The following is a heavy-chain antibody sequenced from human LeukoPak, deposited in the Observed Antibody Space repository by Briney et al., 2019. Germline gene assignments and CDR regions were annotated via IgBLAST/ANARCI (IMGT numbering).Heavy chain of an antibody. CDR1: GYTFTGYY. Sequence: ASVKVSCKASGYTFTGYYMHWVRQAPGQGLEWMGRINPNSGGTNYAQKFQGRVTMTRDTSISTAYMELSRLRSDDTAVYYCARVGACSSTSCYCWGEDWGQGTLVTVSS. D-gene: IGHD2-2*01. CDR3: ARVGACSSTSCYCWGED. V-gene: IGHV1-2*06. CDR2: INPNSGGT. J-gene: IGHJ4*02.